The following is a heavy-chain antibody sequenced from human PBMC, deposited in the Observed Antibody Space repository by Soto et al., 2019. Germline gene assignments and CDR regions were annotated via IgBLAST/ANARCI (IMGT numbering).Heavy chain of an antibody. CDR1: GGSFSGYY. CDR3: ARVTPGIAAEDY. J-gene: IGHJ4*02. CDR2: INHSGST. V-gene: IGHV4-34*01. D-gene: IGHD6-13*01. Sequence: PSETLSLTCVVYGGSFSGYYWSWIRQPPGKGLEWIGEINHSGSTNYNPSLKSRVTISVDTSKNQFSLKLSSVTAADTAVYYCARVTPGIAAEDYWGQGTLVTVSS.